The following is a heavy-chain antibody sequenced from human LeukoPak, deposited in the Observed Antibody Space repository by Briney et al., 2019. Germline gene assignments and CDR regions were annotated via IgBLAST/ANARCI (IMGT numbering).Heavy chain of an antibody. D-gene: IGHD2-2*01. CDR2: INRSGST. J-gene: IGHJ5*02. V-gene: IGHV4-34*01. CDR3: ARGLTSTAVDS. Sequence: PSETLSLTCAVYGGSFSGYYWSWIRQPPGKGLEWIGEINRSGSTNYNPSLKSRVTMSVDTSKNQFSLRLRSVTAADTAVYFCARGLTSTAVDSWGQGTLVTVSS. CDR1: GGSFSGYY.